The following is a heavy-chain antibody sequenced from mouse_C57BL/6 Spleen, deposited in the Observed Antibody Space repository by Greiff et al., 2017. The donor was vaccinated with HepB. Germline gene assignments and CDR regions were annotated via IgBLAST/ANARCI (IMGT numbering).Heavy chain of an antibody. Sequence: QVQLQQPGAELVMPGASVKLSCKASGYTFTSYWMHWVKQRPGQGLEWIGEIDPSDSYTNYNQKFKGKSTLTVDKSSSTAYMQLSSLTSEDSAVYYCARRTAQAYYLDYWGQGTTLTVSS. V-gene: IGHV1-69*01. CDR2: IDPSDSYT. J-gene: IGHJ2*01. CDR1: GYTFTSYW. D-gene: IGHD3-2*02. CDR3: ARRTAQAYYLDY.